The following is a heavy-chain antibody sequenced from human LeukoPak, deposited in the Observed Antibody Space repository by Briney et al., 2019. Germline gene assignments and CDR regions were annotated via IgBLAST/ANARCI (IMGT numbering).Heavy chain of an antibody. CDR1: GGTFSSYA. V-gene: IGHV1-69*06. J-gene: IGHJ6*03. Sequence: SVKVSCKASGGTFSSYAISWVRQAPGQGLEWMGGIIPIFGTANYAQKFQGRVTITADKSTSTAYMELRSLRSDDTAVYYCARDMFPGSSGVVIKNMDIWGKGTTVTVSS. CDR2: IIPIFGTA. CDR3: ARDMFPGSSGVVIKNMDI. D-gene: IGHD3-3*01.